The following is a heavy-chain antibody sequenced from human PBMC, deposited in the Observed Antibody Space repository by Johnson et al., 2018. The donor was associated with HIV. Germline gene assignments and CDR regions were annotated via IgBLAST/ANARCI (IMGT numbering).Heavy chain of an antibody. CDR1: RFTFSSYG. D-gene: IGHD6-19*01. Sequence: QVQLVESGGGVVQPGGSLRLSCAASRFTFSSYGMHWVRQAPGKGLEWVAFIRYDGSNKYYADSVKGRFTISRDNSKNTLYLQMNSLRAEDTAVYYCASGIAVAGTLLDAFDIWGQGTMVTVSS. CDR2: IRYDGSNK. V-gene: IGHV3-30*02. J-gene: IGHJ3*02. CDR3: ASGIAVAGTLLDAFDI.